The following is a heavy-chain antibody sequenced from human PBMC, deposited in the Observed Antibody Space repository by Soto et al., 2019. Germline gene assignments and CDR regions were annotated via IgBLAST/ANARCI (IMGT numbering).Heavy chain of an antibody. V-gene: IGHV3-21*01. CDR2: ISSSSSYI. J-gene: IGHJ4*02. CDR3: ARDGTVTSADY. Sequence: GGSLRLSCAASGFTFSSYSMNWVRQAPGKGLEWVSSISSSSSYIYYADSVKGRFTISRDNAKNSLYLQMNSLRAEDTAVYHCARDGTVTSADYWGQGTLVTVSS. D-gene: IGHD4-17*01. CDR1: GFTFSSYS.